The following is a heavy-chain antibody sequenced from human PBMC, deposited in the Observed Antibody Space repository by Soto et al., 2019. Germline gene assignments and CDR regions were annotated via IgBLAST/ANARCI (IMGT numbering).Heavy chain of an antibody. J-gene: IGHJ4*02. CDR2: INAYNGNT. CDR1: GYTFTSYG. V-gene: IGHV1-18*01. CDR3: ATDPVARTYFDY. D-gene: IGHD6-19*01. Sequence: QVQLVQSGAEVKKPGASVKVSCKASGYTFTSYGISWVRQAPGQGLEWMGWINAYNGNTNYAQKLQGRVTMTTDTSTSTASMELRSLRSDATAVFYCATDPVARTYFDYWGQGTLVTVSS.